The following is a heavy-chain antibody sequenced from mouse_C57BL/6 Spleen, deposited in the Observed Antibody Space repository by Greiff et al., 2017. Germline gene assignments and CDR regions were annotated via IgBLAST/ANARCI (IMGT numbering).Heavy chain of an antibody. D-gene: IGHD1-1*01. Sequence: QVQLQQSGAELVRPGTSVKMSCKASGYTFTNYWIGWAKQRPGHGLEWIGDIYPGGGYTNYNEKFKGKATLTADKSSSTAYMQFSSLTSEDSAIYYCAREGYYYGSSYNYYAMDYWGQGTSVTVSS. CDR1: GYTFTNYW. V-gene: IGHV1-63*01. CDR3: AREGYYYGSSYNYYAMDY. J-gene: IGHJ4*01. CDR2: IYPGGGYT.